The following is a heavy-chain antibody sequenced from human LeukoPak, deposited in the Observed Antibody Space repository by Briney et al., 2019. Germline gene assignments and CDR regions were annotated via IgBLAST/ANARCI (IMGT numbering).Heavy chain of an antibody. V-gene: IGHV3-11*01. CDR2: ISSSGSTI. J-gene: IGHJ3*02. CDR1: GFTFSDYY. D-gene: IGHD1-26*01. CDR3: ARDSEWEVDAFDI. Sequence: GRSLRLSCAASGFTFSDYYMSWIRQAPGKGLEWVSYISSSGSTIYYADSVKGRFTISRDNARNSLYLQMNSLRAEDTAVYYCARDSEWEVDAFDIWGQGTMVTVSS.